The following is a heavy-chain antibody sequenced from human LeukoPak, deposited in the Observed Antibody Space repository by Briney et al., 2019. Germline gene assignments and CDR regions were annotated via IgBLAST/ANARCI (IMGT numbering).Heavy chain of an antibody. CDR2: IKQDGSEK. D-gene: IGHD2-2*01. J-gene: IGHJ4*02. Sequence: GGSLRLSCAASGFTFSSYWMSWVRQAPGKGLEWVANIKQDGSEKYYVDSVKGRFTISRDNAKNSLYLQMNSLRAEDTAVYYCARDPLKEFCSSTSCYYVVDYFDYWGQGTLVTVSS. CDR3: ARDPLKEFCSSTSCYYVVDYFDY. CDR1: GFTFSSYW. V-gene: IGHV3-7*01.